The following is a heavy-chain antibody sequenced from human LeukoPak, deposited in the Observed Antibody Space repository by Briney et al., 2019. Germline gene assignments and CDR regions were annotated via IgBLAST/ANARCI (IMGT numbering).Heavy chain of an antibody. CDR2: INPNSGGT. Sequence: ASVKVSCKASGYTFTSYYMHWVRQAPGQGLEWMGWINPNSGGTNYAQKFQGRVTMTRDTSISTAYMELSRLRSDDTAVYYCARDRFMITFGGVIVPFDYWGQGTLVTVSS. CDR3: ARDRFMITFGGVIVPFDY. V-gene: IGHV1-2*02. D-gene: IGHD3-16*02. J-gene: IGHJ4*02. CDR1: GYTFTSYY.